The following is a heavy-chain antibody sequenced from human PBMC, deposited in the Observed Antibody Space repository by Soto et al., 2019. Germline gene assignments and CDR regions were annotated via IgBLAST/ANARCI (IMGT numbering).Heavy chain of an antibody. CDR2: ISAYNGNT. Sequence: GASVKVSCKASGYTFTSYGISWVRQAPGQGPEWMGWISAYNGNTNYAQKLQGRVTMTTDTSTSTAYMELRSLRSDDTAVYFCSRLEGLATISYYFDFWGPGALVTVSS. D-gene: IGHD3-9*01. CDR1: GYTFTSYG. V-gene: IGHV1-18*01. CDR3: SRLEGLATISYYFDF. J-gene: IGHJ4*02.